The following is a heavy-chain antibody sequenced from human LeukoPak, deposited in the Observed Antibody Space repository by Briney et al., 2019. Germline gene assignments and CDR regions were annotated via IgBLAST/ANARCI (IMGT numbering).Heavy chain of an antibody. CDR1: GGSISSSNW. CDR3: ATRPDRGSYWNNFNY. D-gene: IGHD1-26*01. V-gene: IGHV4-4*02. J-gene: IGHJ4*02. Sequence: SETLSLTCAVSGGSISSSNWWSWVRQPPGKGLEWIGEIYHSGSTNYNPSLKSRVTISVDKSKNQFSLKLSSVTAADTAVYYLATRPDRGSYWNNFNYWGQGTLATVPP. CDR2: IYHSGST.